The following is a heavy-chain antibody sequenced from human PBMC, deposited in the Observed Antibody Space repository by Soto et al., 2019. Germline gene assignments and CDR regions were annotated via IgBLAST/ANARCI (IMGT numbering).Heavy chain of an antibody. V-gene: IGHV1-46*01. CDR2: INPSGGST. D-gene: IGHD6-13*01. Sequence: ASVKVSCKASGYTFTGYYMHWVRQAPGQGLEWMGIINPSGGSTSYAQKFQGRVTMTRDTSTSTVYMELSSLRSEDTAVYYCARALGIAAADTGRGGGYYYYGMDVWGQGTTVTVSS. CDR3: ARALGIAAADTGRGGGYYYYGMDV. J-gene: IGHJ6*02. CDR1: GYTFTGYY.